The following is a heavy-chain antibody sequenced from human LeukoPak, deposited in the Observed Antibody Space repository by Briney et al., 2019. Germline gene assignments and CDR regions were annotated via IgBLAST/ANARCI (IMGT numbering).Heavy chain of an antibody. V-gene: IGHV2-5*01. CDR3: AHSPPVTIFGVVINKYYFDY. D-gene: IGHD3-3*01. CDR2: IYWNDDK. CDR1: GFSLSTSGVG. J-gene: IGHJ4*02. Sequence: SGPTLLKPTPTLTLTCTFSGFSLSTSGVGVGWIRQPPGKALEWLALIYWNDDKRYISSLKSRLTITKDTSKNQVVLTMTNMDPVDTATHYCAHSPPVTIFGVVINKYYFDYWGQGTLVTVSS.